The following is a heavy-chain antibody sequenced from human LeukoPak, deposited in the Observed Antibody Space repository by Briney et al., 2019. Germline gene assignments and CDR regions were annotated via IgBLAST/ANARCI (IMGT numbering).Heavy chain of an antibody. D-gene: IGHD3-10*01. CDR1: GFTFSSYG. Sequence: PGGSLRLSCAASGFTFSSYGMHWVRQAPGKGLEWVAVISYDGSNKYYADSVKGRFTISRDNSKNTLYLQMNSLRAEDTAVYYCANGVSRITMVRAEFDYWGQGTLVTVSS. CDR2: ISYDGSNK. J-gene: IGHJ4*02. V-gene: IGHV3-30*18. CDR3: ANGVSRITMVRAEFDY.